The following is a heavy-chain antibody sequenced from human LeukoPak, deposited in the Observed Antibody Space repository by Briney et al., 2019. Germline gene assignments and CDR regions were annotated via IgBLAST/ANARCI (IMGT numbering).Heavy chain of an antibody. CDR2: ISGSDGST. CDR1: GFTFSNYA. Sequence: GGSLRLSCAASGFTFSNYAMSWVRQAPGKGLEWVSAISGSDGSTNYADSVKGRFTISRDNSKNTLYLQMNSLRAEDTAVYYCAGLFVDTAMAYFDYWGQGTLVTVSS. V-gene: IGHV3-23*01. J-gene: IGHJ4*02. D-gene: IGHD5-18*01. CDR3: AGLFVDTAMAYFDY.